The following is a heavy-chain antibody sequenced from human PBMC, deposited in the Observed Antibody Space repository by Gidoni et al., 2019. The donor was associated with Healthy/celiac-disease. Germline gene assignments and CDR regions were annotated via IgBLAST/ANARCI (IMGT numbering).Heavy chain of an antibody. J-gene: IGHJ6*02. V-gene: IGHV1-2*02. Sequence: QVQLVQSGAEVKKPGASVKVSCKASGSTFTGYYMPWVRQAPGTGLEWMGWINPNSGGTNYAQKFQGRVTMTRDTSISTAYMELSRLRSDDTAVYYCARDKGRHCSSTSCYINFLRNYYYYGMDVWGQGTTVTVSS. CDR2: INPNSGGT. CDR3: ARDKGRHCSSTSCYINFLRNYYYYGMDV. CDR1: GSTFTGYY. D-gene: IGHD2-2*02.